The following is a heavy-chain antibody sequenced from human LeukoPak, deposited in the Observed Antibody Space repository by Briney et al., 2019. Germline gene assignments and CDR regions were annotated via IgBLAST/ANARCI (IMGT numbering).Heavy chain of an antibody. Sequence: SETLSLTCSVSGDSISSRSYYWAWIRQPPGKGLEWIGEINHSGSTNYNPSLKSRVTISVDTSKNQFSLKLSSVTAADTAVYYCARKVVGADYWGQGTLVTVSS. V-gene: IGHV4-39*07. CDR2: INHSGST. J-gene: IGHJ4*02. CDR1: GDSISSRSYY. CDR3: ARKVVGADY. D-gene: IGHD2-15*01.